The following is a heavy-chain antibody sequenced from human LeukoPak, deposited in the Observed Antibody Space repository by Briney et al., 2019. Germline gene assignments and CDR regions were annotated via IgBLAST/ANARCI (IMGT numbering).Heavy chain of an antibody. D-gene: IGHD5-24*01. CDR1: GFTFSDYA. CDR2: IYYDGSKK. V-gene: IGHV3-30-3*01. J-gene: IGHJ4*02. CDR3: ARGPDGYNSHFDY. Sequence: QPGGSLRLSCVASGFTFSDYAMHWVRQAPGKGLEWVAVIYYDGSKKYYADSVEGRFTISRDNSKNTLYLHMKSLRVEDTAVYYCARGPDGYNSHFDYWGQGTLVTVSS.